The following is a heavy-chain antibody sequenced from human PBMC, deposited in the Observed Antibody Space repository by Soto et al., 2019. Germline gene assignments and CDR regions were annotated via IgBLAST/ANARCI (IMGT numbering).Heavy chain of an antibody. D-gene: IGHD2-2*01. Sequence: GGSLRLSCAASGFTFSSYWMSWVRQAPGKGLGWVANIKQDGSEKYYVDSVKGRFTISRDNAKNSLYLQMNSLRAEDTAVYYCAREYCSSTSCSYAFDIWGQGTMVTVSS. CDR1: GFTFSSYW. V-gene: IGHV3-7*01. CDR2: IKQDGSEK. J-gene: IGHJ3*02. CDR3: AREYCSSTSCSYAFDI.